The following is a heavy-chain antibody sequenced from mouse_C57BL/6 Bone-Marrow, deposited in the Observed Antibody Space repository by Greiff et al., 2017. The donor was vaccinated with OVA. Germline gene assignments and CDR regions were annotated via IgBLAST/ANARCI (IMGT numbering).Heavy chain of an antibody. D-gene: IGHD2-1*01. CDR1: GFTFSSYT. CDR3: ARQLLWLDY. CDR2: ISGGGGNT. V-gene: IGHV5-9*01. Sequence: EVMVVESGGGLVKPGGSLKLSCAASGFTFSSYTMSWVRQTPEKRLEWVANISGGGGNTYYPDSVKGRFTISRDNAKNTLYLQMSSLRSEDTALYYCARQLLWLDYWGQGTTLTVSS. J-gene: IGHJ2*01.